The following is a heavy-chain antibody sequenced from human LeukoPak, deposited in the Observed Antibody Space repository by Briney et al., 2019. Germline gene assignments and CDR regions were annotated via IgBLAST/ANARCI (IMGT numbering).Heavy chain of an antibody. V-gene: IGHV3-33*01. J-gene: IGHJ4*02. CDR1: GXTFSSFG. CDR2: IWYDASNK. CDR3: VRGVGVSRFNYLDS. Sequence: GGSLRLSCAASGXTFSSFGMHWVRQAPGKGLEWVAVIWYDASNKYYADSVKGRFTISRDNSKNTLYLQMNSLRDDDTAVYYCVRGVGVSRFNYLDSWGQGTLVIVSS. D-gene: IGHD6-13*01.